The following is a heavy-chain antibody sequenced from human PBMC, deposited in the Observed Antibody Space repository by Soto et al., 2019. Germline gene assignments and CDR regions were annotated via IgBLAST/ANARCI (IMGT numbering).Heavy chain of an antibody. CDR2: ITPIFGTA. CDR3: ARGDDLDYYYGADV. CDR1: GLTFSSHA. J-gene: IGHJ6*01. Sequence: SVKVSCKASGLTFSSHAISWVRQAPGQGLEWMGGITPIFGTANYAQKFQGRVTISADKFTATAYMELSSLTSEDTAVYYCARGDDLDYYYGADVRGQGTTVTVSS. V-gene: IGHV1-69*06. D-gene: IGHD3-16*01.